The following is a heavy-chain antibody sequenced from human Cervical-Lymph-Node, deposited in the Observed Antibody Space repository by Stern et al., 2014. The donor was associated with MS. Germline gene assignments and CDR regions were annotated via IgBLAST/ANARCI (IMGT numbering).Heavy chain of an antibody. J-gene: IGHJ6*02. CDR1: GDSISSHY. Sequence: QVQLQESGPGLVKPSETLSLTCTVSGDSISSHYWTWMRQPPGKGLEWIGYIHYSGSSRSNPSLKSRVTMSIDTSKNQISLRLTSVSAADTAVYYCVRYCSGGSCPDVWGQGTPVTVSS. D-gene: IGHD2-15*01. CDR3: VRYCSGGSCPDV. V-gene: IGHV4-59*11. CDR2: IHYSGSS.